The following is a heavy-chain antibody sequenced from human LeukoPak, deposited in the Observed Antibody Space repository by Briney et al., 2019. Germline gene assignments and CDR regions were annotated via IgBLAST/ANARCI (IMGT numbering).Heavy chain of an antibody. CDR2: IYYSGST. J-gene: IGHJ4*02. D-gene: IGHD3-16*02. CDR3: ARWGNDYVWGSYRYNTELFDY. CDR1: GGSISSYY. Sequence: SSETLSLTCTVSGGSISSYYWSWIRQPPGKGLEWIGYIYYSGSTSSNPSLKSRVTISVDTSKNQFSLKLSSVTAADTAVYYCARWGNDYVWGSYRYNTELFDYWGQGTLVTVSS. V-gene: IGHV4-59*12.